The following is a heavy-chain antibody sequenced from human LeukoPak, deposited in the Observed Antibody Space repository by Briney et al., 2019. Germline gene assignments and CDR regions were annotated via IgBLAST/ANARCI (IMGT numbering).Heavy chain of an antibody. CDR1: GGSISSYY. V-gene: IGHV4-59*01. Sequence: SETLSLTCTVSGGSISSYYWSWIRQPPGKGLEWIGYIYYSGSTNYNPSLKSRVTISVGTSKNQFSLKLSSVTAADTAVYYCARDRSIYCSSTSCYGLDYWGQGTLVTVSS. J-gene: IGHJ4*02. D-gene: IGHD2-2*01. CDR3: ARDRSIYCSSTSCYGLDY. CDR2: IYYSGST.